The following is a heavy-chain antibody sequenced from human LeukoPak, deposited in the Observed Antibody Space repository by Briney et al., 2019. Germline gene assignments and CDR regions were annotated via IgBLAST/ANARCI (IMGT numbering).Heavy chain of an antibody. D-gene: IGHD2-2*01. Sequence: GGSLRLSCAASGFTFSRYAMSWVRQAPGKGLEWVSAISGSGGSTYYADSVKGRFTISRDNSKNTLYLQMNSLRAEDTAVYYCAKVSGDIVVVPAADNYYYYGMDVWSQGTTVTVSS. J-gene: IGHJ6*02. V-gene: IGHV3-23*01. CDR1: GFTFSRYA. CDR2: ISGSGGST. CDR3: AKVSGDIVVVPAADNYYYYGMDV.